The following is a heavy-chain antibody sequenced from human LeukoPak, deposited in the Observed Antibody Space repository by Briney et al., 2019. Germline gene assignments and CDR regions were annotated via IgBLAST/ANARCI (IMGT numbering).Heavy chain of an antibody. CDR1: GGSISSYY. D-gene: IGHD5-24*01. V-gene: IGHV4-59*01. CDR2: IYYSGST. J-gene: IGHJ4*02. CDR3: AREVGDGYNWDY. Sequence: PSETLSLTCTVSGGSISSYYWSWIRQPPGKGLEWIGYIYYSGSTNYNPSLKSRVTISVDTSKNQFSRKLSSVTAADTAVYYCAREVGDGYNWDYWGQGTLVTVSS.